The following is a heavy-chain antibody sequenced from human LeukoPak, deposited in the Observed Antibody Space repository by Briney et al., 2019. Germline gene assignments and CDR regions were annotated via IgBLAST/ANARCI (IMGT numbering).Heavy chain of an antibody. CDR2: ISSSGTTI. CDR1: GFPFSSYS. Sequence: GGSLTLSCTASGFPFSSYSMNWVRQAPGKRPVWVSYISSSGTTIYHADSVRGRFTISRDNAKNSLDLQMNSLRVEDTAVYYCTREGYYSDSSGYYKMNDYWGQGTLVTVSS. CDR3: TREGYYSDSSGYYKMNDY. D-gene: IGHD3-22*01. J-gene: IGHJ4*02. V-gene: IGHV3-48*01.